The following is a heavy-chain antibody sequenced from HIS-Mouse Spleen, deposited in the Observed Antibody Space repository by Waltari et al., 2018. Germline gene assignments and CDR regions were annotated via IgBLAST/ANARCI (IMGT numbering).Heavy chain of an antibody. J-gene: IGHJ4*02. Sequence: QVQLVESGGGLVKRGGSLRLSCEGSGFIFRDDYMSWIRQAPGKGLEWVSYISSSGSTIYYADSVKGRFTISRDNAKNSLYLQMNSLRAEDTAVYYCARADSGYDLGYYFDYWGQGTLVTVSS. CDR2: ISSSGSTI. V-gene: IGHV3-11*01. CDR1: GFIFRDDY. CDR3: ARADSGYDLGYYFDY. D-gene: IGHD5-12*01.